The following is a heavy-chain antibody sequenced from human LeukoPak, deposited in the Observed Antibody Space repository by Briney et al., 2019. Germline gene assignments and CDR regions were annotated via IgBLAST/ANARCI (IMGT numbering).Heavy chain of an antibody. CDR2: FIPIFGTA. CDR3: ARAADSSSYEIGVNWFDP. V-gene: IGHV1-69*06. Sequence: SVKVSCKASGGTFSSYAISWVRQAPGQGLEWMGGFIPIFGTANYAQKFQGRVTITADKSTSTAYMELSSLRSEDTAVYYCARAADSSSYEIGVNWFDPWGQGTLVTVSS. D-gene: IGHD6-13*01. J-gene: IGHJ5*02. CDR1: GGTFSSYA.